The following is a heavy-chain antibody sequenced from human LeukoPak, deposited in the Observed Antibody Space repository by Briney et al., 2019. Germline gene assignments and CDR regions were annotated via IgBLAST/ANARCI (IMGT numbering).Heavy chain of an antibody. D-gene: IGHD3-10*01. CDR2: ISASGDRT. CDR3: AKNGEVLSWFDP. J-gene: IGHJ5*02. V-gene: IGHV3-23*01. Sequence: RGSLRLSCAASGFTSSSYAMSWVRQAPGRGLEWVSAISASGDRTYYADSVKGRFTISRDNSKNTLYLQMNSLRAEDTAVYSCAKNGEVLSWFDPWGQGTLVTVSS. CDR1: GFTSSSYA.